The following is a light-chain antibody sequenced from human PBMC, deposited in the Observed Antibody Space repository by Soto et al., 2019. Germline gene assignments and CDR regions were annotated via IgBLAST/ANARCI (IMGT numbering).Light chain of an antibody. CDR2: LGS. CDR3: MQALQTLWT. V-gene: IGKV2-28*01. CDR1: QSLLPSNGYNH. J-gene: IGKJ1*01. Sequence: DIVMTPSPLSLPVTPGEPASISCRSRQSLLPSNGYNHLDWYLQKPGQSPQLLIYLGSNRASGVPDRFSGSGSGTDFTLKISRVEAEDVGVYYCMQALQTLWTFGQGTKVDIK.